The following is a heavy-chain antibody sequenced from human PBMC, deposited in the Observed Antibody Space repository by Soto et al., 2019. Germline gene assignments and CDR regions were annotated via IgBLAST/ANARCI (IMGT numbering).Heavy chain of an antibody. CDR3: TRGAYYGSGSSDGAYYDCYYGMDV. Sequence: ETLSLTCTVSGGSISSSSSYWGWIRQPPGKGLEWVSTISGSDGKTFYADAVKGRFSISRDISQSTLYLQMNSLRADGTAVYYCTRGAYYGSGSSDGAYYDCYYGMDVWGQGTRVTVSS. CDR2: ISGSDGKT. D-gene: IGHD3-10*01. J-gene: IGHJ6*02. CDR1: GGSISSSSSY. V-gene: IGHV3-23*01.